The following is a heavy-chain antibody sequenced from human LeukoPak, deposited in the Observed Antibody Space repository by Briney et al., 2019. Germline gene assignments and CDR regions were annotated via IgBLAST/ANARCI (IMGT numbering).Heavy chain of an antibody. CDR2: IITMFGTT. V-gene: IGHV1-69*13. CDR3: ARDPEKGYSGYDWNWFDP. Sequence: SVKVSCKTSGGTFSTYAITWVRQAPGQGLEWMGGIITMFGTTNYAQKFQGRVTITADESTSTAYMELSSLRSEDTAVYYCARDPEKGYSGYDWNWFDPWGQGTLVTVSS. D-gene: IGHD5-12*01. CDR1: GGTFSTYA. J-gene: IGHJ5*02.